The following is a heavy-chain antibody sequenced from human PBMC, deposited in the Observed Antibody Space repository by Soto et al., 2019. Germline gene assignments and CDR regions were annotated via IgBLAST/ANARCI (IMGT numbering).Heavy chain of an antibody. Sequence: ASVKVSCKASGYTFTSYDINWVRQATGQGLEWMGWMNPNSGNTGYAQKFQGRVTMTRNTSISTAYMELSSLRSEDTAVYYCARGLYGRFRYDSSGYYGILGYWGQGTLVTVSS. D-gene: IGHD3-22*01. V-gene: IGHV1-8*01. CDR3: ARGLYGRFRYDSSGYYGILGY. J-gene: IGHJ4*02. CDR2: MNPNSGNT. CDR1: GYTFTSYD.